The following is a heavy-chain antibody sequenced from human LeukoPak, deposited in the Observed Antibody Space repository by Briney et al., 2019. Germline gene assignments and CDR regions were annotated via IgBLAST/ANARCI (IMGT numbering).Heavy chain of an antibody. CDR3: AKDLGDYDGNSDLNY. CDR2: ISYDGSNK. V-gene: IGHV3-30*18. D-gene: IGHD4-23*01. Sequence: PGGSLRLSCGASGFTFSNYGMHWVRQAPGKGLEWVAVISYDGSNKYYADSVKGRFTISRDNSKNTLYLQMNSLRAEDTAVYYCAKDLGDYDGNSDLNYWGQGTLVTVSS. J-gene: IGHJ4*02. CDR1: GFTFSNYG.